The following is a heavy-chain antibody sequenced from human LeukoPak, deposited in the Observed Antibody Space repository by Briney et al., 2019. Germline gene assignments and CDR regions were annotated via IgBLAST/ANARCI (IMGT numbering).Heavy chain of an antibody. J-gene: IGHJ4*02. Sequence: LSETLSLTCAVYGGSFSGYYWSWIRQPPGKGLEWIGEINHSGSTNYNPSLKSRVTISVDTSKNQFSLKLSSVTAADTAVYYCARGRNRGRITMVRGVIIGFDYWGQGTLVTVSS. CDR2: INHSGST. CDR3: ARGRNRGRITMVRGVIIGFDY. V-gene: IGHV4-34*01. CDR1: GGSFSGYY. D-gene: IGHD3-10*01.